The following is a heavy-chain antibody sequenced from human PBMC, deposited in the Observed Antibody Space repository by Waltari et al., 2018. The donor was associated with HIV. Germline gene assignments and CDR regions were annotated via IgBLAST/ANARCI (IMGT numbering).Heavy chain of an antibody. CDR1: GFTFSSYG. V-gene: IGHV3-30*02. CDR3: AKGELHYYDSSGDFDY. Sequence: QVQLVESGGGVVQPGGSLRLSCAASGFTFSSYGMHWVRQAPGKGLEWVAFRRYDGSNKYYADSVQGRVTISRDNSKNTLYLQMNSLRAEDTAVYYCAKGELHYYDSSGDFDYWGQGTLVTVSS. CDR2: RRYDGSNK. J-gene: IGHJ4*02. D-gene: IGHD3-22*01.